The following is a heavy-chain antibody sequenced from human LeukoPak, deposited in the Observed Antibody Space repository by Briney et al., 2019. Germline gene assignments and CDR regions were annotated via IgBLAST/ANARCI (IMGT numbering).Heavy chain of an antibody. CDR3: ARDLVRGTSDY. V-gene: IGHV3-11*06. Sequence: PGRSLRLSCAASGFTFSDYYMSWIRQAPGKGLQWVAYISSGSSYTNYVDSVKGRFTISRDNAKNSLYLQMNSLRAEDTAVYYCARDLVRGTSDYWGQGTLVTVSS. CDR2: ISSGSSYT. CDR1: GFTFSDYY. J-gene: IGHJ4*02. D-gene: IGHD3-10*01.